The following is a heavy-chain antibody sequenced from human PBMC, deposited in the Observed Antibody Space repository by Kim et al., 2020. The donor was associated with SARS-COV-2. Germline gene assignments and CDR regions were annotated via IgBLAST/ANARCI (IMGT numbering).Heavy chain of an antibody. CDR2: ISSSGDST. V-gene: IGHV3-23*01. CDR3: AKDPVAGHPGGLKYFDY. D-gene: IGHD6-19*01. Sequence: GGSLRLSCAASGFTFSSYAMNWVRQAPGKGLEWVSSISSSGDSTFYADSVKGRFIISRDNSKNTLFLQMNSLRADDTAVYYCAKDPVAGHPGGLKYFDYWGQGTLVTVSS. CDR1: GFTFSSYA. J-gene: IGHJ4*02.